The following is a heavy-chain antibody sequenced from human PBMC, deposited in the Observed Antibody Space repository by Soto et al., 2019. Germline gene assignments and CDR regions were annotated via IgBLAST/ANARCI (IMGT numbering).Heavy chain of an antibody. CDR2: IRSKTDGGTT. V-gene: IGHV3-15*07. D-gene: IGHD4-4*01. J-gene: IGHJ6*02. CDR1: TFTVTNAW. CDR3: TTSGATVTTYTMDV. Sequence: EVQLVESGGGLVKPGGSLRLSCAASTFTVTNAWMNLVRQAPGKGLEWVGRIRSKTDGGTTGYTAPVKGRFTISRDDSKNTLYLQMNGLKTEDTAVYYCTTSGATVTTYTMDVWGQGTTVTVSS.